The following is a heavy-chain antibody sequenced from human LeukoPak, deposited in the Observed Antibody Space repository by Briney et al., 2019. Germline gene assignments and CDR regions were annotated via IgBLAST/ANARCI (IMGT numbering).Heavy chain of an antibody. CDR3: AKDMRWLQGPDWFDP. CDR1: GFTFKDYW. CDR2: IKEDGSEK. V-gene: IGHV3-7*01. D-gene: IGHD5-24*01. J-gene: IGHJ5*02. Sequence: PGGSLRLSCVASGFTFKDYWMIWVRQAPVKGLEWVANIKEDGSEKYYVDSVKGRFTISRDNAENSLYLQMNSLRAEDTALYYCAKDMRWLQGPDWFDPWGQGTLVTVSS.